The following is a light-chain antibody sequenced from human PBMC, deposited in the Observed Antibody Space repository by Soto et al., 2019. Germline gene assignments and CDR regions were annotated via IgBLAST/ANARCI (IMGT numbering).Light chain of an antibody. J-gene: IGKJ1*01. CDR3: QQRSNWPWT. CDR1: QSVSSSY. Sequence: EIVLTQSPGTLSLSPGERATLSCRASQSVSSSYLAWYQQKPGQAPKVLIYRASSRATGIPDRFSGSGSGTDFTLTISRLEPEDFAVYYCQQRSNWPWTFGQGTKVDIK. V-gene: IGKV3D-20*02. CDR2: RAS.